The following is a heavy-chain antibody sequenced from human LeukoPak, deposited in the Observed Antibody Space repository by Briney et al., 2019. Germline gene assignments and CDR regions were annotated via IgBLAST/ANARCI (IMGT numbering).Heavy chain of an antibody. CDR2: ISGSGSST. V-gene: IGHV3-23*01. Sequence: GGSLRLSCAASGFTFSSNAMSWVRLAPGKGLEWVSVISGSGSSTYYADSVKGRFTISRDNFKNTLYLQMNSLRGDDTAVYYCAKKEVWLSYMDVWGKGTRVTVSS. CDR3: AKKEVWLSYMDV. D-gene: IGHD5-24*01. CDR1: GFTFSSNA. J-gene: IGHJ6*03.